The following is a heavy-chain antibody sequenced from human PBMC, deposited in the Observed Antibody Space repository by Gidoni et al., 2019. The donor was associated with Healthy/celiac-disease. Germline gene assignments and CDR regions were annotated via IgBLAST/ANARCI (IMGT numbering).Heavy chain of an antibody. V-gene: IGHV1-69*08. J-gene: IGHJ5*02. CDR2: IIPILGIA. Sequence: QVQLVQSGAEVKKPGSSVKVSCKASGGTFSSYTISWVRQAPGQGLEWMGRIIPILGIANYAQKFQGRVTITADKSTSTAYMELSSLRSEDTAVYYCARDKSREWLVQEDNWFDPWGQGTLVTVSS. CDR3: ARDKSREWLVQEDNWFDP. D-gene: IGHD6-19*01. CDR1: GGTFSSYT.